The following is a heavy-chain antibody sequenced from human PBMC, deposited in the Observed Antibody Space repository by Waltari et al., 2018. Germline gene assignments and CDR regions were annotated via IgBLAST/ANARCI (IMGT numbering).Heavy chain of an antibody. D-gene: IGHD4-17*01. Sequence: EVQLVESGEGVVKPGGSLRLSCAASGFTFSSYNMNWVRQAPGKGLGGVSIISYSSSYIYDADSVKGRFTVSRDNAKNSLYLQMNSLRAEDTAVYYCARDHEYGGKADYWGQGTLVTVSS. CDR1: GFTFSSYN. J-gene: IGHJ4*02. CDR3: ARDHEYGGKADY. CDR2: ISYSSSYI. V-gene: IGHV3-21*01.